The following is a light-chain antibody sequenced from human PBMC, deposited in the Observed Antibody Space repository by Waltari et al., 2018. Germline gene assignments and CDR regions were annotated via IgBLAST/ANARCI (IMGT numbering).Light chain of an antibody. J-gene: IGLJ3*02. V-gene: IGLV2-14*03. CDR2: DVG. Sequence: QSALTQPASVSGSPGQSVIISCTGSRGDVGSSNYVSWYQQRPGKTPNVIIYDVGVRPSGISNRFSGSKSDNTASLTISGLQAEDEADYFCSSYTTSKTWVFGGGTRVIVL. CDR1: RGDVGSSNY. CDR3: SSYTTSKTWV.